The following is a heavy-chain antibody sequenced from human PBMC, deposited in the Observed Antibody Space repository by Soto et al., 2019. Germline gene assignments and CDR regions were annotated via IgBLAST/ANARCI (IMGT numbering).Heavy chain of an antibody. J-gene: IGHJ6*02. D-gene: IGHD3-10*01. CDR1: GGSISSSSYY. CDR3: ARDVVRGVPFYYGMDV. CDR2: IYYGGST. Sequence: SETLSLTCTVSGGSISSSSYYWGWIRQPPGKGLEWIGSIYYGGSTYYNPSLKSRVTISVDTSKNQFSLKLSSVTAADTAVYYCARDVVRGVPFYYGMDVWGQGTTVTVSS. V-gene: IGHV4-39*02.